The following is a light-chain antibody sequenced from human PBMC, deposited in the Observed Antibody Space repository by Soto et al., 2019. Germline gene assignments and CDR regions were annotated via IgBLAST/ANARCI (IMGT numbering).Light chain of an antibody. CDR2: LESSGSY. J-gene: IGLJ3*02. V-gene: IGLV4-60*02. CDR3: ETWDSDTHTV. CDR1: SGHSSYI. Sequence: QSVLTQSSSASASLGSSVKLTCTLSSGHSSYIIAWHQQQPGKAPRYLMKLESSGSYNKGSGVPDRFSGSSSGADRYLTIYNLQFEDEADYYCETWDSDTHTVFGGGTKLTVL.